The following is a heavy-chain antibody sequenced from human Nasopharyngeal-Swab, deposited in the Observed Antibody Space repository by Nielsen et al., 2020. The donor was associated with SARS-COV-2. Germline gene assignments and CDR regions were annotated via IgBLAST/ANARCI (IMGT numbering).Heavy chain of an antibody. J-gene: IGHJ2*01. D-gene: IGHD5-18*01. CDR3: AKAGYNYGYWYFDF. V-gene: IGHV1-46*01. Sequence: WVRQAPGQGLAWFVLIKPGSGSTTYAPNFQGRITVTRDTSTSTVYMDLSSLRSEDTAVYYCAKAGYNYGYWYFDFWGRGTLVTVSS. CDR2: IKPGSGST.